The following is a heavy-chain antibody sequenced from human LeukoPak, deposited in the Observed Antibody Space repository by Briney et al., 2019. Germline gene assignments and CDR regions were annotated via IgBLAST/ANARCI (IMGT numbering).Heavy chain of an antibody. V-gene: IGHV3-33*01. J-gene: IGHJ3*01. CDR1: GFTFSSYG. Sequence: PGRSLRLSCAASGFTFSSYGMHWVRQAPGKGLEWVAVIWYDGSNKYYADSVKGRFTISRDNSKNTLYLQMNSLRAEDTAVYYCARQPGGYDVAAFDFWGQGTMVTVSS. CDR3: ARQPGGYDVAAFDF. CDR2: IWYDGSNK. D-gene: IGHD3-16*01.